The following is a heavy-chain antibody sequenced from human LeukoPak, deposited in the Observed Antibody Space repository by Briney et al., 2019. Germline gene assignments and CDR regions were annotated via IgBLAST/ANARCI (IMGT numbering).Heavy chain of an antibody. D-gene: IGHD3-16*01. CDR2: MNPNSGNT. CDR1: GYTFTSYD. J-gene: IGHJ4*02. CDR3: ARDNPRGSYYVDY. Sequence: WASVKVSCKASGYTFTSYDINWVRQATGQGLEWMGWMNPNSGNTGYAQKFQGRVTMTADTSTSTAYMELRSLRSDDTAVYYCARDNPRGSYYVDYWGQGTLVTVSS. V-gene: IGHV1-8*01.